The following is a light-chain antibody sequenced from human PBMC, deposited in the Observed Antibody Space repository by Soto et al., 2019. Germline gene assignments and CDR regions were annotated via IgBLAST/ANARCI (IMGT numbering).Light chain of an antibody. Sequence: QMSLSPSILSAXVGDXATIXXRXSQSISSWLAWYQQKPLKSPKLLIYAASSLQLGVPSIFSGSRSGADFNLTISSLPPEDFATCYCQQSYSSPPIPFGQATRLAI. J-gene: IGKJ5*01. CDR2: AAS. CDR1: QSISSW. V-gene: IGKV1-39*01. CDR3: QQSYSSPPIP.